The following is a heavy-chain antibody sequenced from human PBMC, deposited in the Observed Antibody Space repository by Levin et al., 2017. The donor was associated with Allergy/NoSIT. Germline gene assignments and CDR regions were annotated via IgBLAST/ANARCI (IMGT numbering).Heavy chain of an antibody. CDR3: AKDRYYDSSGYPRDAFDI. D-gene: IGHD3-22*01. J-gene: IGHJ3*02. V-gene: IGHV3-9*01. CDR1: GFTFDDYA. CDR2: ISWNSGSI. Sequence: SLKISCAASGFTFDDYAMHWVRQAPGKGLEWVSGISWNSGSIGYADSVKGRFTISRDNAKNSLYLQMNSLRAEDTALYYCAKDRYYDSSGYPRDAFDIWGQGTMVTVSS.